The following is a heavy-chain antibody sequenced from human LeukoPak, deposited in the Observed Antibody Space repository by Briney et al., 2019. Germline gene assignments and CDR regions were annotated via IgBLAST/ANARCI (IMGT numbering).Heavy chain of an antibody. CDR1: GFTFNNAW. D-gene: IGHD2-2*02. CDR3: TTLYRVDP. V-gene: IGHV3-15*01. CDR2: IKSKAAGGTT. Sequence: GGSLRLSCAASGFTFNNAWMSWVRQAPGKGLEWVGRIKSKAAGGTTDYAAPVKDRFTISGDDSKNTLYLQMNSLKTEDTAVYYCTTLYRVDPWGQGTLVTVSS. J-gene: IGHJ5*02.